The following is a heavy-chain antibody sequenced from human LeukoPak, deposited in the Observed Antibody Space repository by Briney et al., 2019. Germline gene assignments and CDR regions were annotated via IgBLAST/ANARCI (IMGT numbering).Heavy chain of an antibody. CDR2: IWYDGSNK. D-gene: IGHD1-26*01. V-gene: IGHV3-33*01. CDR3: ARVGATTNAVDY. J-gene: IGHJ4*02. CDR1: GFTFSRYG. Sequence: GGSLRLSCAASGFTFSRYGMHWDRQAPGKGLEWVAVIWYDGSNKYYADSVKGRFTISRDNSKNTLYLQMNSLRAEDTAVYYCARVGATTNAVDYWGQGTLVTVSS.